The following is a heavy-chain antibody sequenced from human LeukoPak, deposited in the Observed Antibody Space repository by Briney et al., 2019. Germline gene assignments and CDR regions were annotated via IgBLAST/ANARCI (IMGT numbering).Heavy chain of an antibody. V-gene: IGHV1-69*13. J-gene: IGHJ4*02. CDR2: IIPIFGTA. D-gene: IGHD3-3*01. CDR1: GGTFSSYA. Sequence: ASVKVSCKAFGGTFSSYAISWVRQAPGQGLEWMGGIIPIFGTANYAQKFQGRVTITADESTSTAYMELSSLRSEDTAVYYCASWKNDFWSGYLDYWGQGTLVTVSS. CDR3: ASWKNDFWSGYLDY.